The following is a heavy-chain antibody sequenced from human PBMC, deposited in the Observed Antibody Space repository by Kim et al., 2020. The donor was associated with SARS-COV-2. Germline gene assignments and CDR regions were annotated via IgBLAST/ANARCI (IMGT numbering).Heavy chain of an antibody. D-gene: IGHD2-8*01. Sequence: STPSLKSRVTISVDTSKNQFSLKLSSVTAADTAVYYCARACRWCYYGMDVWGQGTTVTVSS. CDR3: ARACRWCYYGMDV. J-gene: IGHJ6*02. V-gene: IGHV4-31*02.